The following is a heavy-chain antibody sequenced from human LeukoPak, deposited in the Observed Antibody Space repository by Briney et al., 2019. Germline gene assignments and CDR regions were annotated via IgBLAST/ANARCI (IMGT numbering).Heavy chain of an antibody. Sequence: ASVKVSCKASGYTFTSYYIHWVRQAPGQGLEWMGIINPSGGSTSYAQKFQGRVTMTRDTSTSTVYMYLSSLRSEDTAVYYCARDSLYGVVDYWGQGTLVTVSS. V-gene: IGHV1-46*01. J-gene: IGHJ4*02. CDR3: ARDSLYGVVDY. CDR2: INPSGGST. CDR1: GYTFTSYY. D-gene: IGHD4/OR15-4a*01.